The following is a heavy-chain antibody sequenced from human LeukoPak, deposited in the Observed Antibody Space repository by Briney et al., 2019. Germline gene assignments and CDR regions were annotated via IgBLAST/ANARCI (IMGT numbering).Heavy chain of an antibody. V-gene: IGHV4-4*07. Sequence: SETLSLTCSVSGVSIGSHFWSWVRQPAGKALEWIGRISASGTTSSYPSLNSRVTMSLDTSKNQFSLKLNSVTAADTAVYYCARAYCGGECTAGGAFDIWGQGTMVTVSS. D-gene: IGHD2-21*01. CDR3: ARAYCGGECTAGGAFDI. CDR1: GVSIGSHF. CDR2: ISASGTT. J-gene: IGHJ3*02.